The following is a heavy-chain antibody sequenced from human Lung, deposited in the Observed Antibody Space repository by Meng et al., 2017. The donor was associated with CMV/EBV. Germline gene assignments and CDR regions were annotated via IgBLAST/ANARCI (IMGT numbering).Heavy chain of an antibody. D-gene: IGHD6-13*01. J-gene: IGHJ4*02. CDR3: ARAGGASWYDY. CDR1: GFIFSSYT. CDR2: INNSGGRT. Sequence: LSCAASGFIFSSYTMGWVRLAPGKGQEWVSDINNSGGRTYYVDSVRGRFTISRDNSKDALFLQMNSLRAEDTAVYYCARAGGASWYDYWGQGTLVTVSS. V-gene: IGHV3-23*01.